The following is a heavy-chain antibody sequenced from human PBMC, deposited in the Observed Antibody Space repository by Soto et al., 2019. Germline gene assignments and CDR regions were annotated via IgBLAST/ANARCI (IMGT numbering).Heavy chain of an antibody. V-gene: IGHV3-48*03. CDR2: ISSSGSTI. Sequence: GGSLRLSCAASGFTFSSYEMNWVRQAPGKGLEWVSYISSSGSTIYYADSVKGRFTISRDNAKNSLYLQMNSLRAEDTAVYYCARDHLVGATDYWGRGTLVTVSS. J-gene: IGHJ4*02. D-gene: IGHD1-26*01. CDR1: GFTFSSYE. CDR3: ARDHLVGATDY.